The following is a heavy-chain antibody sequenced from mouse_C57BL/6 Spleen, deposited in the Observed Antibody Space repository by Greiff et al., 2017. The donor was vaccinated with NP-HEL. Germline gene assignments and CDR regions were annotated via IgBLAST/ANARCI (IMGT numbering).Heavy chain of an antibody. CDR2: INYDGSST. CDR3: ARDDRGYFDV. J-gene: IGHJ1*03. Sequence: EVKLMESEGGLVQPGSSMKLSCTASGFTFSDYYMAWVRQVPEKGLEWVANINYDGSSTYYLDSLKSRFIISRDNAKNILYLQMSSLKSEDTATYYCARDDRGYFDVWGTGTTVTVSS. CDR1: GFTFSDYY. V-gene: IGHV5-16*01.